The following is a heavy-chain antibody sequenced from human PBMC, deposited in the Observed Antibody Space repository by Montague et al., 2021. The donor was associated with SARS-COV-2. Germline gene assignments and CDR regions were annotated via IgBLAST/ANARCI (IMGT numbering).Heavy chain of an antibody. J-gene: IGHJ3*02. CDR1: GGSITGYY. CDR3: VRDHPYGGPRGAYDI. CDR2: IYDGGAV. Sequence: ETLSLTCTVSGGSITGYYWSWLRRSPGKGLEWIAYIYDGGAVNYNPSLGSRVTISTDTSKNQLSLKVNSVTAADTAVYYCVRDHPYGGPRGAYDIWGQGTVVTVSS. D-gene: IGHD4-23*01. V-gene: IGHV4-59*01.